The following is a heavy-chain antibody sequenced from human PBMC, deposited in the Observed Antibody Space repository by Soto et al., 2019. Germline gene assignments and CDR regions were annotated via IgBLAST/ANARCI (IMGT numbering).Heavy chain of an antibody. CDR1: GGSISSGYYY. CDR2: IYYSRNT. J-gene: IGHJ6*04. Sequence: QVQLQESGPGLVKPSQTLSLTCSVSGGSISSGYYYWSWVRQPPGKGLEWIGNIYYSRNTYYNPSLNSRLITSNDSSKNQYSPMGGHVTAADTAQYCSAGCSLYGMDVWGEGATCALSS. V-gene: IGHV4-30-4*01. CDR3: AGCSLYGMDV. D-gene: IGHD3-10*02.